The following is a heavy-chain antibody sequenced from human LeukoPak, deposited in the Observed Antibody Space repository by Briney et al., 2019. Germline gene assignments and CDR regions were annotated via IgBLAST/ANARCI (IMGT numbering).Heavy chain of an antibody. V-gene: IGHV3-74*01. Sequence: GGSLRLSCAASGFTFSNNWMHWVRQAPGKGLVWVSRINSDGSSTTYADSVKGRFTISRDNAKNTLYLQMNSLRAEDTAVYYCARDPPLYDSSGYEYFQHWGQGTLVTVSS. CDR3: ARDPPLYDSSGYEYFQH. CDR1: GFTFSNNW. J-gene: IGHJ1*01. D-gene: IGHD3-22*01. CDR2: INSDGSST.